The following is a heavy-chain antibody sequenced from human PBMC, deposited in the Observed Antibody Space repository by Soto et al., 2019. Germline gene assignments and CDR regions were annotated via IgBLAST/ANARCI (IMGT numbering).Heavy chain of an antibody. CDR2: IYYSGST. Sequence: PSETLSLTCTVSGGSISSSSYYWGWIRQPPGKGLEWIGSIYYSGSTYYNPSLKSRVTISVDTSKNQFSLKLSSVTAADTAVYKYAGARASHSSSWNNWFDPRGQGTQVNGSS. D-gene: IGHD6-13*01. CDR3: AGARASHSSSWNNWFDP. J-gene: IGHJ5*02. CDR1: GGSISSSSYY. V-gene: IGHV4-39*01.